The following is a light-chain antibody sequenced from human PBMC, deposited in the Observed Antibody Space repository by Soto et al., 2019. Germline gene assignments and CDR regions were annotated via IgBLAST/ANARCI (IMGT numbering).Light chain of an antibody. CDR2: GAS. V-gene: IGKV1-6*01. CDR1: QGIRDE. J-gene: IGKJ1*01. Sequence: AIQLTQSPSSLSASLGDRVSITCRASQGIRDELGWYRQRPGAAPKLLIYGASTLRTGVPSRFGGSGSGTDFTLTISSLQPEDFATYYCLQDNSYPRTFGQGTKV. CDR3: LQDNSYPRT.